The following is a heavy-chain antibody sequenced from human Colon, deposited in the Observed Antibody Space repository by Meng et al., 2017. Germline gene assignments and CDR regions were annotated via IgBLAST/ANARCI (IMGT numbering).Heavy chain of an antibody. J-gene: IGHJ4*02. CDR2: INPNSGVT. Sequence: QVRLVQSGAEVQTRGSSVKLSCEASGYTFTTFFLNWVRQTPDQGFEWLGRINPNSGVTNFAQKFQGRVTMTRDTSISTAYMELASLRSDDTGVYYCARMGAGAAFDFWGQGTLVTVSS. CDR1: GYTFTTFF. D-gene: IGHD1-26*01. V-gene: IGHV1-2*05. CDR3: ARMGAGAAFDF.